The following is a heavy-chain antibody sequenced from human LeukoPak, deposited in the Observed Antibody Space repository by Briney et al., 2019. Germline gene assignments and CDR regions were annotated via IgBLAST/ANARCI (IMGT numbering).Heavy chain of an antibody. CDR3: ARFSIVGPFFDY. J-gene: IGHJ4*02. Sequence: PGGSLRLSCVASGFTLDDYALHWVRQAPGKGLEWISLISGDGDNTYYADSVKGRFTISRDNAKNSLYLQMNSLRAEDTAVYYCARFSIVGPFFDYWGQGTLVTVSS. D-gene: IGHD1-26*01. V-gene: IGHV3-43*02. CDR2: ISGDGDNT. CDR1: GFTLDDYA.